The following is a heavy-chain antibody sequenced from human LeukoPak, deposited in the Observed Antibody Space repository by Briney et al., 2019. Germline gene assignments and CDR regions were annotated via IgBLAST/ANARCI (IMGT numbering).Heavy chain of an antibody. CDR2: INPSGGST. CDR1: GYTFTSYY. J-gene: IGHJ6*03. Sequence: ASVKVSCKASGYTFTSYYMHWVRQAPGQGLEWMGIINPSGGSTSYAQKFQGRVTMTRDMSTSTVYMELSGLRSEDTAVYYCARRRGWLVSYYYYMDVWGKGTTVTISS. V-gene: IGHV1-46*01. CDR3: ARRRGWLVSYYYYMDV. D-gene: IGHD6-19*01.